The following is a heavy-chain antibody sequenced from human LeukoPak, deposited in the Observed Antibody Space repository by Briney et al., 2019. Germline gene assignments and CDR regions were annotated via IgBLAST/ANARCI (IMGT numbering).Heavy chain of an antibody. CDR3: ARHRRYCSGGSCYSAWFDP. D-gene: IGHD2-15*01. CDR1: GGSISRYY. J-gene: IGHJ5*02. Sequence: SETLSLTCTVSGGSISRYYWSWIRQPPGKGLEWIGYIYYSGSTNYNPSLKSRVTISVDTSKNQFSLKPSSVTAADTAVYYCARHRRYCSGGSCYSAWFDPWGQGTLVTVSS. V-gene: IGHV4-59*08. CDR2: IYYSGST.